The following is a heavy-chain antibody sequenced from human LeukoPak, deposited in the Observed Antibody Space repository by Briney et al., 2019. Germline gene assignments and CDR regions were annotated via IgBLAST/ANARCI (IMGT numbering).Heavy chain of an antibody. D-gene: IGHD2-15*01. J-gene: IGHJ4*02. CDR3: ARFFVAGWFFFDY. CDR1: GGSLSSSSYY. V-gene: IGHV4-39*01. Sequence: SETLSLTCAVSGGSLSSSSYYWAWIRQPPGKGLEWIGSIYYSGSTYYNPSLKSRVTISVDTSKNQFSLKLSSVTAADTAVYYCARFFVAGWFFFDYWGQGTLVTVSS. CDR2: IYYSGST.